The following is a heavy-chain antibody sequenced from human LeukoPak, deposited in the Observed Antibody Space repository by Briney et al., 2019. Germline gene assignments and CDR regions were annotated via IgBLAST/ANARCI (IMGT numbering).Heavy chain of an antibody. J-gene: IGHJ3*02. CDR3: EAVAGTKNAFDI. Sequence: GGSLRLSCAASGFTFSSYGMHWVRQAPGKGLEWVAVISYDGSNKYYADSVKGRFTISRDNSKNTLYLQMNSLRAEDTAVYYCEAVAGTKNAFDIWGQGTMVTVSS. D-gene: IGHD6-19*01. CDR2: ISYDGSNK. V-gene: IGHV3-30*03. CDR1: GFTFSSYG.